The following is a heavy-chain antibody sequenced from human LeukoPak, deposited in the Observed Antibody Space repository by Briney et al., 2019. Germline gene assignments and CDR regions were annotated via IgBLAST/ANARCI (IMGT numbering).Heavy chain of an antibody. Sequence: SETLSLTCTVSGGSISSYYWSWIRQPPGKGLEWIGYIYYSGSTYYNPSLKSRVTISVDTSKNQFSLKLSSVTAADTAVYYCATRDADCSSTSCYLLSSWFDPWGQGTLVTVSS. J-gene: IGHJ5*02. V-gene: IGHV4-59*04. CDR1: GGSISSYY. CDR3: ATRDADCSSTSCYLLSSWFDP. CDR2: IYYSGST. D-gene: IGHD2-2*01.